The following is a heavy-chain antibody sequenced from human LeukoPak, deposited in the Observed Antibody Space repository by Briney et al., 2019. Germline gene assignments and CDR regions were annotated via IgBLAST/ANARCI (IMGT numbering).Heavy chain of an antibody. V-gene: IGHV4-4*09. CDR2: IYHSGNT. CDR3: ASTRRAAVAGRFDS. CDR1: GASMSSNY. D-gene: IGHD6-19*01. Sequence: SETLSLTCTVSGASMSSNYWSWIRQPPGKGLEWIGYIYHSGNTNYSPSLESRVTMSVDESKNQFSLRVHFVSAADTSVYYCASTRRAAVAGRFDSWGQGTLVTVSS. J-gene: IGHJ4*02.